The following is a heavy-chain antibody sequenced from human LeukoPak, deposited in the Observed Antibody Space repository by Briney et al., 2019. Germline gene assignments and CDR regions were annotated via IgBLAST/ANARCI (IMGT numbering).Heavy chain of an antibody. J-gene: IGHJ4*02. V-gene: IGHV3-21*04. CDR2: ISSSSSYI. CDR3: AKDSWVAVAGTAEDYFDY. D-gene: IGHD6-19*01. Sequence: PGGSLRLSCAASGFTFSSYSMNWVRQAPGKGLEWVSSISSSSSYIYYADSVKGRFTISRDNSKNTLYLQMNSLRAEDTAVYYCAKDSWVAVAGTAEDYFDYWGQGTLVTVSS. CDR1: GFTFSSYS.